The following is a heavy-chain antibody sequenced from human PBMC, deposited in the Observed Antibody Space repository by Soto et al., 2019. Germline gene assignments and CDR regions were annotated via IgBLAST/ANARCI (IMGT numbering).Heavy chain of an antibody. D-gene: IGHD6-19*01. Sequence: QITLKESGPPLVKPTQTLTLTCTFSGFSLSTGGVGVGWIRQPPGKALEWLALIYWDDDKRYSPSLKSWPPIPNNTSKTQVVLKMTNMDPVDTATYYCAHRLYSSAWHWDSGVFAYWGQGTLVTVSS. J-gene: IGHJ4*02. CDR2: IYWDDDK. V-gene: IGHV2-5*02. CDR1: GFSLSTGGVG. CDR3: AHRLYSSAWHWDSGVFAY.